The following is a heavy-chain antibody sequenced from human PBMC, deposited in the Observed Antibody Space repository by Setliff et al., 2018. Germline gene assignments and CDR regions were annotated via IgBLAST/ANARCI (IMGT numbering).Heavy chain of an antibody. CDR1: GASITSGGFY. V-gene: IGHV4-61*09. CDR2: ISPSGST. J-gene: IGHJ4*02. D-gene: IGHD1-26*01. CDR3: ARSPSSGAYWNPRPFYSDY. Sequence: SETLSLTCSVSGASITSGGFYWTWIRQPAGKGLEWIGHISPSGSTTYNPSVKRRVTISLDTSKNHFSLKLDSVTAADTALYYCARSPSSGAYWNPRPFYSDYWARGTLVTSPQ.